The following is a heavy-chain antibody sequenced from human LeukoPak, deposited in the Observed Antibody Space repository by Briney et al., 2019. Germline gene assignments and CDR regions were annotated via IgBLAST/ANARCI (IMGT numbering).Heavy chain of an antibody. CDR3: ARQRCSSTSCSPNWFDP. J-gene: IGHJ5*02. CDR1: GYSFTSYW. V-gene: IGHV5-51*01. D-gene: IGHD2-2*01. Sequence: GESLKISCKGSGYSFTSYWIGWVRQTPGKGLEWMGIIYPGDSDTRYSPSFQGQVTISADKSISTAYLQWSSLKASDTAMYYCARQRCSSTSCSPNWFDPWGQGTLVTVSS. CDR2: IYPGDSDT.